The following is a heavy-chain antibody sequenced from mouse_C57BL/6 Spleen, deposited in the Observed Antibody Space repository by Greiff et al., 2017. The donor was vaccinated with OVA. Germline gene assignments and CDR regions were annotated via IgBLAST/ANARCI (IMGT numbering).Heavy chain of an antibody. V-gene: IGHV2-2*01. CDR2: IWSGGST. J-gene: IGHJ3*01. CDR1: GFSLTSYG. CDR3: ARDYYGSSFWFAY. Sequence: VQVVESGPGLVQPSQSLSITCTVSGFSLTSYGVHWVRQSPGKGLEWLGVIWSGGSTDYNAAFISRLSISKDNSKSQVFFKMNSLQADDTAIYYCARDYYGSSFWFAYWGQGTLVTVSA. D-gene: IGHD1-1*01.